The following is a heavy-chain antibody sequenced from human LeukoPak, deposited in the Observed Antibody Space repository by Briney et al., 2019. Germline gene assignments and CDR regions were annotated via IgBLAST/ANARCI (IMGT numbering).Heavy chain of an antibody. CDR1: GGSISSYY. V-gene: IGHV4-59*01. J-gene: IGHJ4*02. Sequence: PSETLSLTCTVSGGSISSYYWSWIRQPPGKGLEWIGYIYYSGSTNYNPSLKSRVTISVDTSKNQSSLKLSSVTAADTAVYYCARGGRSPVDYWGQGTLVTVSS. CDR3: ARGGRSPVDY. D-gene: IGHD1-1*01. CDR2: IYYSGST.